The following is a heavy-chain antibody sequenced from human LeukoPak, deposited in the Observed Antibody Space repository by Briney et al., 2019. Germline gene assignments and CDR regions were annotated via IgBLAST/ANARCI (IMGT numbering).Heavy chain of an antibody. J-gene: IGHJ5*02. V-gene: IGHV1-2*02. CDR1: GYTFTSYY. D-gene: IGHD3-16*02. Sequence: ASVKVSCKASGYTFTSYYLHWVRQAPGQGLEWMGCVNPNSGDTNYAQKFQGSVTMTRDTSISTVYMELSRLRSDDTAVYYCARESITFGGVIVSSLPFDPWGQGTLVTVSS. CDR3: ARESITFGGVIVSSLPFDP. CDR2: VNPNSGDT.